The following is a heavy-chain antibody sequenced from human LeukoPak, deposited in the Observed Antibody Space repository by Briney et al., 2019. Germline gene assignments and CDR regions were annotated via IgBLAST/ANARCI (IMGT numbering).Heavy chain of an antibody. CDR1: GGSISSGSYY. Sequence: PSETLSLTCTVSGGSISSGSYYWSWIRQPAGKGLEWIGRIYTSGSTNYNPSLKCRVTISVDTSKNQFSLKLSSVTAADTAVYYCAREGRYYYYYMDVWGKGTTVTISS. CDR2: IYTSGST. J-gene: IGHJ6*03. V-gene: IGHV4-61*02. CDR3: AREGRYYYYYMDV.